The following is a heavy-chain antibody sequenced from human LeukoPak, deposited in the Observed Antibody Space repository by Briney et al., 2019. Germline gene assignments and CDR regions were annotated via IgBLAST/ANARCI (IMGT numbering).Heavy chain of an antibody. CDR3: ATSTYYYDSSGYYYRGGVFDY. V-gene: IGHV1-24*01. J-gene: IGHJ4*02. CDR2: FDPEEGET. Sequence: ASVKVSCKVSGYTLTEVYIHWVRQVPGKGLEWMGGFDPEEGETTYAQKFQGRVTMTEDTSTDTPYMELSSLRSEDTAVYFCATSTYYYDSSGYYYRGGVFDYWGQGTLVTVSS. CDR1: GYTLTEVY. D-gene: IGHD3-22*01.